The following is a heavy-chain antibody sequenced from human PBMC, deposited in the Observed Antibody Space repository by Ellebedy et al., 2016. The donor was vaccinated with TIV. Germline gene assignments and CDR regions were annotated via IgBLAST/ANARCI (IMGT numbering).Heavy chain of an antibody. CDR1: GYTFTTYQ. D-gene: IGHD3-9*01. J-gene: IGHJ4*02. CDR2: INPSGGST. V-gene: IGHV1-46*01. Sequence: ASVKVSCKASGYTFTTYQMHWVRQAPGQGLEWVGIINPSGGSTSYAQKFQGRVTMTRDTSTSTVYMELSSLRSEDTAVYYCARDLRNSHRLAAAVLRYWGQGTLVTVSS. CDR3: ARDLRNSHRLAAAVLRY.